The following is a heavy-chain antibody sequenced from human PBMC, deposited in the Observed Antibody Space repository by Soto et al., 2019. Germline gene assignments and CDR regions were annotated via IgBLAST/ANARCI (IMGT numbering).Heavy chain of an antibody. D-gene: IGHD5-18*01. CDR3: ARAHSYGYSLNWFDP. CDR2: ISSSGSTI. CDR1: GFTFSSYE. J-gene: IGHJ5*02. V-gene: IGHV3-48*03. Sequence: GGSLRLSCAASGFTFSSYEMNWVRQAPGKGLEWVSYISSSGSTIYYADSVKGRFTISRDNAKNSLYLQMNSLRAEDTAVYYCARAHSYGYSLNWFDPWGQGTLVTVS.